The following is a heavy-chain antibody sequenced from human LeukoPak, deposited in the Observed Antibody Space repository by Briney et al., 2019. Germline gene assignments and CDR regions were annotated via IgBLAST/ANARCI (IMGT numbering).Heavy chain of an antibody. CDR1: GFTFSSYW. CDR3: ARARYNNGLDY. D-gene: IGHD1-14*01. CDR2: IKTDGSSI. J-gene: IGHJ4*02. V-gene: IGHV3-74*01. Sequence: GGSLRLSCTASGFTFSSYWMHWVRQAPGKGLVWVSHIKTDGSSINYADSVKGRFTISRDNATNTLYLQMNSLRAEDTAVYYCARARYNNGLDYWGQGTLVTASS.